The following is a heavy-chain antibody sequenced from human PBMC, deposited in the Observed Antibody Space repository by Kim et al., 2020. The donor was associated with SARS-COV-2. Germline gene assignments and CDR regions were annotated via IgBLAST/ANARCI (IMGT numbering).Heavy chain of an antibody. CDR2: IYYSGST. Sequence: SETLSLTCTVSGGSISSYYWSWIRQPPGKGLEWIGYIYYSGSTNYNPSLKSRVTISVDTSKNQFSLKLSSVTAADTAVYYCAGNDKSGAPYFQHWGQGTLVTVSS. CDR1: GGSISSYY. D-gene: IGHD1-1*01. V-gene: IGHV4-59*13. J-gene: IGHJ1*01. CDR3: AGNDKSGAPYFQH.